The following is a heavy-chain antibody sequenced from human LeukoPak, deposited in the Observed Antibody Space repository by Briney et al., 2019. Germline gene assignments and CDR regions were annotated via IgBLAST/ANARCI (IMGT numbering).Heavy chain of an antibody. Sequence: ASVKVSCKASGGTFSSYAISWVRQAPGQGLEWMGGIIPIFGTANYAQKFQGRVTITADESTSTAYMEVSSLRSDDTAVYYCASSDGAHGSGSYYTLLFGWFDPWGQGTLVTVSS. CDR2: IIPIFGTA. CDR1: GGTFSSYA. D-gene: IGHD3-10*01. V-gene: IGHV1-69*13. J-gene: IGHJ5*02. CDR3: ASSDGAHGSGSYYTLLFGWFDP.